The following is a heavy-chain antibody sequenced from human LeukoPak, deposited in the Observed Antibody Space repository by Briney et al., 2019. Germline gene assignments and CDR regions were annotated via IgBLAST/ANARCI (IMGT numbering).Heavy chain of an antibody. CDR3: ARPGIEAAGTVFLVDY. J-gene: IGHJ4*02. Sequence: GGSLRLSCAASGFTFSNYYMSWIRQAPGKGLVWVSYISSSGGTIYYADSVKGRFTISRDNAKNSLYLQMNSLRAEDTAVYYCARPGIEAAGTVFLVDYWGQGTLVTVSS. CDR2: ISSSGGTI. D-gene: IGHD6-13*01. CDR1: GFTFSNYY. V-gene: IGHV3-11*01.